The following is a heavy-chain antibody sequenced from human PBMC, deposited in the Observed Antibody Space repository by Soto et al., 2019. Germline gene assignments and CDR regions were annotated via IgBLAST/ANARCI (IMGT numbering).Heavy chain of an antibody. CDR3: ARDGAVAGPRLSGDFDY. Sequence: QVQLVQSGAEVKKPGASVKVSCKASGYTFTSYGISWVRQAPGQGLEWMGWISAYNGNTNYAQKLQGRVTMTTDTSTNTAYMELRSLRSDDTAVYYCARDGAVAGPRLSGDFDYWGQGTLVTVSS. CDR2: ISAYNGNT. J-gene: IGHJ4*02. D-gene: IGHD6-19*01. V-gene: IGHV1-18*01. CDR1: GYTFTSYG.